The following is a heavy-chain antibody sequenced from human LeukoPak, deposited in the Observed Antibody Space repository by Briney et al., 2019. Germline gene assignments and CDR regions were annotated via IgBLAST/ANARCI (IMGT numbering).Heavy chain of an antibody. CDR3: AKDPRIAPDYGGNSFFDY. CDR2: ISGSGGST. CDR1: GFTFSSYA. D-gene: IGHD4-23*01. V-gene: IGHV3-23*01. J-gene: IGHJ4*02. Sequence: GGSLRLSCAASGFTFSSYAMSWARQAPGKGLEWVSAISGSGGSTYYADSVKGRFTISRDNSKNTLYLQMNSLRAEDTAVYYCAKDPRIAPDYGGNSFFDYWGQGTLVTVSS.